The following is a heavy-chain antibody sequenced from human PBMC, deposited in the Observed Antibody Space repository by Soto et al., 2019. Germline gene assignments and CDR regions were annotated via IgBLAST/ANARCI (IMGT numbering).Heavy chain of an antibody. V-gene: IGHV1-24*01. D-gene: IGHD6-13*01. CDR2: FDPEDGET. J-gene: IGHJ6*02. CDR3: ATKGRWYVGYYYYGMDV. Sequence: QVQLVQSGAEVKKPGASVKVSCKVSGYTLTELSMHWVRQAPGKGLEWMGGFDPEDGETIYAQKFQGRVTMTEDTTKDTAYMELSSLRSENTAVYYCATKGRWYVGYYYYGMDVWGQGTTVTVSS. CDR1: GYTLTELS.